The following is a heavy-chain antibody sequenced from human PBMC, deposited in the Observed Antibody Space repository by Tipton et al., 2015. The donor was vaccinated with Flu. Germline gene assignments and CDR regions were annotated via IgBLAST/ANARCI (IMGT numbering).Heavy chain of an antibody. CDR3: ARDPSLGMPDYFDY. CDR1: GYSIRSAYY. Sequence: TLSLTCSVSGYSIRSAYYWGWVRRPPGKGLELIGTIYHSGTTYYNPSLKSRLTISVDTSKNQFSLPLRSVTAADTAVYYCARDPSLGMPDYFDYWGQGILVTASS. D-gene: IGHD2-2*01. J-gene: IGHJ4*02. CDR2: IYHSGTT. V-gene: IGHV4-38-2*02.